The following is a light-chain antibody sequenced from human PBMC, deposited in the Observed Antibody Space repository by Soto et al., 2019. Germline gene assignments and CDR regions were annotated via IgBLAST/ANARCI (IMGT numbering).Light chain of an antibody. Sequence: QSVLTQPPSASGTPGQRVTISCSGSRSNIGSNVVDWYQQLPGTAPKLLIYDNNKRPSGIPDRFSGSQSGTSATLGITGLQTGDEAVYYCGSWDSSLTYVFGTGTKLTVL. CDR2: DNN. J-gene: IGLJ1*01. CDR1: RSNIGSNV. CDR3: GSWDSSLTYV. V-gene: IGLV1-51*01.